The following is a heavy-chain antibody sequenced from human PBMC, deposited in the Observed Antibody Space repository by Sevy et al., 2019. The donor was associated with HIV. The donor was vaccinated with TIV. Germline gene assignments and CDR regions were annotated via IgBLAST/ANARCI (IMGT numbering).Heavy chain of an antibody. J-gene: IGHJ4*02. Sequence: SETLSLTCTVSGGSISSSSYYWGWIRQPPGKGLEWIGSIYYSGSTYFNPSLKSRVTLSVDTSKNQFSLKLSSVTAADTAVYYCARRGGNSSGSNGGNFDYWGQGTLVTVSS. D-gene: IGHD6-19*01. CDR2: IYYSGST. CDR1: GGSISSSSYY. V-gene: IGHV4-39*01. CDR3: ARRGGNSSGSNGGNFDY.